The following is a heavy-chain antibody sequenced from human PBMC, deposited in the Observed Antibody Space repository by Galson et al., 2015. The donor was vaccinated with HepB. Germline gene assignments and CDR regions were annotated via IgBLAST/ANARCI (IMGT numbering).Heavy chain of an antibody. Sequence: SLRLSCAASGFTFSSYSMNWVRQAPGKGLEWVSSISSSSTCIYYADSVKGRFAISRDNAKNSLYLQMNSLRAEDTAVYYCATSPYDDYGDYVDFWGQGTLVTVSS. CDR3: ATSPYDDYGDYVDF. V-gene: IGHV3-21*01. CDR2: ISSSSTCI. D-gene: IGHD4-17*01. CDR1: GFTFSSYS. J-gene: IGHJ4*02.